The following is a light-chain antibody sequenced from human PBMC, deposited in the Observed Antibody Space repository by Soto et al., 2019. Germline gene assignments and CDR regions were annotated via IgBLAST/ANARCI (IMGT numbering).Light chain of an antibody. Sequence: QSALTQPASVSGSPGQSITISCTGTSSDVGGFNLVSWYQQHPGKAPQLIMYDVSNRPSGVSNRLSGSKSGNTASLTISGLQAEDEADYYCSSYRSSSTLGVFGTGTKVTVL. CDR3: SSYRSSSTLGV. CDR2: DVS. J-gene: IGLJ1*01. V-gene: IGLV2-14*01. CDR1: SSDVGGFNL.